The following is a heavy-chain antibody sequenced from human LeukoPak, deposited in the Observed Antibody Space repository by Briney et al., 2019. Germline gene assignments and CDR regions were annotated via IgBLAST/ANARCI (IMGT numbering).Heavy chain of an antibody. CDR1: GFTFSSYG. CDR3: AKSSDLLTGYYSYFEY. Sequence: GGSLRLSCAASGFTFSSYGIHWVRQAPGKGLEWVALISYDGSNEYYADSVKGRFTISRGNSKNTLYMQMNSLRAEDTAVYYCAKSSDLLTGYYSYFEYWGHGTLVTVAS. D-gene: IGHD3-9*01. CDR2: ISYDGSNE. J-gene: IGHJ4*01. V-gene: IGHV3-30*18.